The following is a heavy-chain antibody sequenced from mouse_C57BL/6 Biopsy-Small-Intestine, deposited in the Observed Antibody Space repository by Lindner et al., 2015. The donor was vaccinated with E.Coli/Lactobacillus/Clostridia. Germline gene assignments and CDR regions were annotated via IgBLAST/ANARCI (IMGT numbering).Heavy chain of an antibody. Sequence: VQLQESGGGLVKPGGSLKLSCAASGFTFSDYGMHWVRQAPEKGLEWVAYISSGSSTIYYADTVKGRFTISRDNAKNTLFLQMTSLTSEDTAVYYCTTYSPGYWGQGTTLTVSS. V-gene: IGHV5-17*01. CDR2: ISSGSSTI. CDR3: TTYSPGY. CDR1: GFTFSDYG. D-gene: IGHD5-5*01. J-gene: IGHJ2*01.